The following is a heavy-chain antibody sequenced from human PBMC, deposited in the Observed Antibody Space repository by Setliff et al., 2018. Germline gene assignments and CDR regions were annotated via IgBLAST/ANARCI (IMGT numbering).Heavy chain of an antibody. CDR3: ARAAGYSSSWYHYYYGMDV. Sequence: SETLSLTCTVPGGSISRSSYNWGWIRQPPGKGLEWIGSIYYSGNTYYNPSLKSRVTISVDTSKNQFSLKLSSVTAADTAVYYCARAAGYSSSWYHYYYGMDVWGQGTTVIVSS. J-gene: IGHJ6*02. D-gene: IGHD6-13*01. CDR2: IYYSGNT. CDR1: GGSISRSSYN. V-gene: IGHV4-39*01.